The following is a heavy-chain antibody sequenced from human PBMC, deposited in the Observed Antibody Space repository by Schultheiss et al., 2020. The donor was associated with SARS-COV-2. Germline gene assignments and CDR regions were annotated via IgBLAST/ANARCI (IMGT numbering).Heavy chain of an antibody. J-gene: IGHJ4*02. CDR2: ISGSGGST. CDR3: AKIPLVVVPAASDY. CDR1: GFTFSNSD. D-gene: IGHD2-2*01. Sequence: GGSLRLSCAASGFTFSNSDMNWVRQAPGKGLEWVSAISGSGGSTYYADSVKGRFTISRDNSKNTLYLQMNSLRAEDTAVYYCAKIPLVVVPAASDYWGQGTLVTVSS. V-gene: IGHV3-23*01.